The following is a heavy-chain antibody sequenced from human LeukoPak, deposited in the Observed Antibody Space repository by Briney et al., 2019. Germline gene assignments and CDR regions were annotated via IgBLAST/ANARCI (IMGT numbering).Heavy chain of an antibody. D-gene: IGHD4-17*01. Sequence: ASVKVSCKASGYTFTGYYMHWVRQAPGQGLEWMGWINPNSGGTNYAQKFQGRVTMTRNTSISTAYMELSSLRSEDTAVYYCARGTYGDYVLDDYWGQGTLVTVSS. CDR1: GYTFTGYY. J-gene: IGHJ4*02. CDR3: ARGTYGDYVLDDY. V-gene: IGHV1-2*02. CDR2: INPNSGGT.